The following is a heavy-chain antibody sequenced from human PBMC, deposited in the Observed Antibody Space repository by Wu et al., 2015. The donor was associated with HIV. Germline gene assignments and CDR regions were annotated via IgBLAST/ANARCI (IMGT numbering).Heavy chain of an antibody. Sequence: QVQLVQSGAEVKKPGASVKVSCKASGYTFSAYSMHWVRQAPGQGLEWMGWINPNSGGTNYAQKFQGRVTMTRDTSISTAYMELSRLRSDDTAVYYCARESTGFYYYYYYYMDVWGKRATVTVSS. D-gene: IGHD3-22*01. CDR1: GYTFSAYS. J-gene: IGHJ6*03. V-gene: IGHV1-2*02. CDR2: INPNSGGT. CDR3: ARESTGFYYYYYYYMDV.